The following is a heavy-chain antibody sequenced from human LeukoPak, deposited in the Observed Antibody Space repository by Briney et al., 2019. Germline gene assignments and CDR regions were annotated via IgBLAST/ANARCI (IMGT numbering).Heavy chain of an antibody. J-gene: IGHJ6*02. CDR1: GYTFTGYY. D-gene: IGHD2-15*01. CDR2: ISPNSGGT. CDR3: ARDSRGGYYYYGMDV. Sequence: ASVKVSCKASGYTFTGYYMHWVRQAPGQGLEWMGWISPNSGGTNYAQKFQGWVTMTRDTSISTAYMELSRLRSDDTAVYYCARDSRGGYYYYGMDVWGQGTTVTVSS. V-gene: IGHV1-2*04.